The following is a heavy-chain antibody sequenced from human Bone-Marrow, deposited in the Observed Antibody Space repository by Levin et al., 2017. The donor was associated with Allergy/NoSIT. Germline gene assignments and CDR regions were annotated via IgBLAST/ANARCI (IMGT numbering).Heavy chain of an antibody. CDR3: ARGTYGDFWSDFADYFNHGMDV. V-gene: IGHV1-8*01. J-gene: IGHJ6*02. CDR1: GSTFTSYD. CDR2: MNPKSDNT. Sequence: PGGSLRLSCKASGSTFTSYDINWVRQATGQGLEWMGRMNPKSDNTAYAQNFQGRVTMTRDTSIGTAYMELSSLRSDDTAVYYCARGTYGDFWSDFADYFNHGMDVWGQGTTVTVSS. D-gene: IGHD3-3*01.